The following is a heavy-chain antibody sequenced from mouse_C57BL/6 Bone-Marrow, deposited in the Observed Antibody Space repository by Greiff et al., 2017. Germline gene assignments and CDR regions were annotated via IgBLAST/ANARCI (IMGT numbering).Heavy chain of an antibody. J-gene: IGHJ3*01. CDR3: ARWWDEAY. Sequence: VKLQESGAELVKPGASVKLSCKASGYTFTSYWMQWVKQRPGQGLEWIGEIDPSDSYTNYNQKFKGKATLTVDTSSSTAYMQLSSLTSEDSAVYYCARWWDEAYWGQGTLVTVSA. CDR2: IDPSDSYT. D-gene: IGHD1-1*02. V-gene: IGHV1-50*01. CDR1: GYTFTSYW.